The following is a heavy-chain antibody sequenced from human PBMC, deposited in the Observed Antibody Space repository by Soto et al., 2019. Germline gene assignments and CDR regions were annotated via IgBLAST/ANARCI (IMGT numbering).Heavy chain of an antibody. CDR1: GGSISSYY. J-gene: IGHJ4*02. D-gene: IGHD3-22*01. Sequence: SETLSHTCTVSGGSISSYYWSWIRQPPGKGLEWIGYIYYSGSTNYNPSLKSRVTISVDTSKNQFSLKLSSVTAADTAVYYCASHSSGYFHIDYWGQGTLVTVSS. CDR2: IYYSGST. CDR3: ASHSSGYFHIDY. V-gene: IGHV4-59*01.